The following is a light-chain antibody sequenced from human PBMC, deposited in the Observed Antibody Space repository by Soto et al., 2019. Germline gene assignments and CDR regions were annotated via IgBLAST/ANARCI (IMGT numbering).Light chain of an antibody. CDR1: QSVSSSY. Sequence: EIVLTQSPGTLSLSPGERATLSCRAIQSVSSSYLAWYQQKPGQAPRLPIYGASSRATGIPDRFSGSGSGTDFTLTISRLEPEDFAVYYCQQYGSSPLTFGGGTKV. CDR2: GAS. CDR3: QQYGSSPLT. J-gene: IGKJ4*01. V-gene: IGKV3-20*01.